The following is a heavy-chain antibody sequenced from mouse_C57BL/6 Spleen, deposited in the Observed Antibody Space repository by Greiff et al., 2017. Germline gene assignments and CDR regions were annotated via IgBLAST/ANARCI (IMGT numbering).Heavy chain of an antibody. CDR1: GFSLTSYG. J-gene: IGHJ3*01. D-gene: IGHD2-4*01. V-gene: IGHV2-3*01. Sequence: QVQLQQSGPGLVAPSQCLSITCTVSGFSLTSYGVSWVRQPPGKGLEWLGVIWGDGSTNYHSALISRLSISKDNSKSQVFLKLNCLQTDDTATYYCAKHDYYDYDGDVTFFAYWGQGTLVTVSA. CDR3: AKHDYYDYDGDVTFFAY. CDR2: IWGDGST.